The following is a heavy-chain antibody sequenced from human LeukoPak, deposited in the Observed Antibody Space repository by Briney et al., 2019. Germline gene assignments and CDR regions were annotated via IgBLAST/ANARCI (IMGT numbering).Heavy chain of an antibody. Sequence: GGSLRLSRAAYGFTVSDYWMHWVRQDPGKGLVWVSRIKGDGSETNYADSVKGRFTISRDNAKNTLFLQMNSLRVEDTAVYYCVRGQIGVSVIGHWGQGTLVTVSS. CDR2: IKGDGSET. D-gene: IGHD3-22*01. CDR1: GFTVSDYW. V-gene: IGHV3-74*01. J-gene: IGHJ5*02. CDR3: VRGQIGVSVIGH.